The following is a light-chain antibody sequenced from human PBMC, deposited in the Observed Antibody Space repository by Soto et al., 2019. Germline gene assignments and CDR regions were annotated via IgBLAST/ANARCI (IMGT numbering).Light chain of an antibody. Sequence: EVELTQSPATLSLSPGETATLSCRASQSVDKFLAWYQQKPGQAPRLLIYDASNRATGIPARFSGSGSGTDFTLTISSLEPEDFAVYYCQQRSNPITFGQGTRLEIK. CDR3: QQRSNPIT. CDR2: DAS. J-gene: IGKJ5*01. V-gene: IGKV3-11*01. CDR1: QSVDKF.